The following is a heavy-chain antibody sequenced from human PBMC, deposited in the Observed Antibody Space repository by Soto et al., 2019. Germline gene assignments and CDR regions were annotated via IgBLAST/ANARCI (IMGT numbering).Heavy chain of an antibody. D-gene: IGHD3-10*01. CDR2: IYSGGDT. CDR1: EFPVSSNY. J-gene: IGHJ5*02. V-gene: IGHV3-53*01. CDR3: GITSYGSGSDSDT. Sequence: EVQLVESGGGLIQPGRSLRLSCAASEFPVSSNYMTWVRQAPGKGLEWVSVIYSGGDTYYADSVKGRFTISRDNSKNTLYLQMNSLRAEDTAVYHCGITSYGSGSDSDTGGQGTLVTVSS.